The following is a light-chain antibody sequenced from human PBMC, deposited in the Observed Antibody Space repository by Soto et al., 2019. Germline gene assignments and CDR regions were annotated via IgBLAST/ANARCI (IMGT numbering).Light chain of an antibody. J-gene: IGLJ1*01. CDR2: DVS. V-gene: IGLV2-14*01. CDR1: SSDIGDYNY. Sequence: QSALTQPASVSGSPGQSITISCVGTSSDIGDYNYVSWYQQHPGKVPKVIIYDVSNRPSGVSYRFSGCKSGNTASLTVSGLQAEDEADYYCCSYTRSGTLIFGTGTKLTVL. CDR3: CSYTRSGTLI.